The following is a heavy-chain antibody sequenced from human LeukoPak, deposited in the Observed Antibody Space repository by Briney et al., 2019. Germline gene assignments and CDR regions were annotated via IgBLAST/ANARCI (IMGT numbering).Heavy chain of an antibody. CDR2: IYPGDSDT. CDR3: ARHGLVGATRNGMDV. D-gene: IGHD1-26*01. J-gene: IGHJ6*02. CDR1: GYSFNSYW. Sequence: GESLKISCKGSGYSFNSYWIGWVRQMPGKGLEWVGIIYPGDSDTRYSPSFQGQVTISADKSISTAYLQWSSLKASDTAMYYCARHGLVGATRNGMDVWGQGTTVTVSS. V-gene: IGHV5-51*01.